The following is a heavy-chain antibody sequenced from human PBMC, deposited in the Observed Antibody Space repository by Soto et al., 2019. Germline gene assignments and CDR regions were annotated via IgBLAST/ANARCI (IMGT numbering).Heavy chain of an antibody. D-gene: IGHD3-9*01. CDR2: IYYLGRT. CDR1: SISTYY. CDR3: ARVIRYFDWSPYYFDY. Sequence: SETLSLTCTVDSISTYYWNWIRQTPGKGLEWIGYIYYLGRTNYNPSLKSRVTISIDTSKNQFSLKLSSVTAADTAVYYCARVIRYFDWSPYYFDYWGQGTLVTVSS. J-gene: IGHJ4*02. V-gene: IGHV4-59*12.